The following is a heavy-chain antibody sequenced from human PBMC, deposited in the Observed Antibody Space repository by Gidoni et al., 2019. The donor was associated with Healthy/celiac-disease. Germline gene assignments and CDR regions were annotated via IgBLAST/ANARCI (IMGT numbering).Heavy chain of an antibody. J-gene: IGHJ6*02. D-gene: IGHD2-15*01. CDR3: AREVYCSGGSCYNYYYYYGMDV. V-gene: IGHV3-48*02. Sequence: EVQLVESGGGLVQPGGSLRLPSAASGFTFSSYRLHWVTQAPGKGLEWVSYISSSSSTIYYADSVKGRFTISRDNAKNSLYLQMNSLRDEDTAVYYCAREVYCSGGSCYNYYYYYGMDVWGQGTTVTVSS. CDR1: GFTFSSYR. CDR2: ISSSSSTI.